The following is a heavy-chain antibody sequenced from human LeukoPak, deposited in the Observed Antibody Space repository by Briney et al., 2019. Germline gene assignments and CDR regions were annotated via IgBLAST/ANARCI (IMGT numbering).Heavy chain of an antibody. V-gene: IGHV3-21*01. J-gene: IGHJ4*02. CDR3: TRDATQYLRYGYFDS. Sequence: GGSLRLSCAASGFTFSNSAMNWVRQAPGKGLEWVSSINNIASHIYYADLVRGRFTISRDNAKNSVSLQMNNLRAEDTAVYYCTRDATQYLRYGYFDSWGQGILVTVSS. CDR2: INNIASHI. CDR1: GFTFSNSA. D-gene: IGHD2/OR15-2a*01.